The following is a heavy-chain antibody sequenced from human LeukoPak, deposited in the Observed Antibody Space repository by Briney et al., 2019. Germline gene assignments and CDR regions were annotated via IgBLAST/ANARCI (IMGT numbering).Heavy chain of an antibody. J-gene: IGHJ5*02. D-gene: IGHD6-13*01. CDR2: INHSGSS. Sequence: SETLSLTCAVYGGSFSDYYRSWIRQPPGKGLEWVGEINHSGSSNYNPSLKSRVTISVDTSRNQFSLKLRSVTAADTAVYYCARAGGKSTSWNFWFDPWGQGTLVTVSS. CDR1: GGSFSDYY. V-gene: IGHV4-34*01. CDR3: ARAGGKSTSWNFWFDP.